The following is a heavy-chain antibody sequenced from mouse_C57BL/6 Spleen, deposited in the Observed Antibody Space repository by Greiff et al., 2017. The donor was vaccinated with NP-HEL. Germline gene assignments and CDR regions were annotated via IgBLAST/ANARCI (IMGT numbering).Heavy chain of an antibody. Sequence: QVQLQQSGPGLVQPSQSLSITCTVSGFSLTSYGVHWVRQSPGKGLEWLGVIWSGGSTDYNAAFISRLSISKDNSKSQVFFKMNSLQADDTAIYYCARKGISTVVAPYYAMDYWGQGTSVTVSS. J-gene: IGHJ4*01. CDR1: GFSLTSYG. CDR2: IWSGGST. V-gene: IGHV2-2*01. D-gene: IGHD1-1*01. CDR3: ARKGISTVVAPYYAMDY.